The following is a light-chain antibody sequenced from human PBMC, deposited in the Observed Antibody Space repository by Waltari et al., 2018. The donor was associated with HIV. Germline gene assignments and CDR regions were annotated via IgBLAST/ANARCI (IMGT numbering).Light chain of an antibody. CDR2: RNT. J-gene: IGLJ2*01. CDR3: VAWDDTLSGHVV. V-gene: IGLV1-47*01. Sequence: QSVLTQPPSASETPAQRVTISCSASNSNIGNNYVYCYQHIPGTAPKLLIYRNTQRPSGVPDRFSGSKSGTSASLAISGLRSDDEADYYCVAWDDTLSGHVVIGGGTKLTVL. CDR1: NSNIGNNY.